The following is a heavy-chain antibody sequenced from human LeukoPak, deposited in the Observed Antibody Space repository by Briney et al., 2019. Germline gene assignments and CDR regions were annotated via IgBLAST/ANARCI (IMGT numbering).Heavy chain of an antibody. CDR2: ISSSGSTI. D-gene: IGHD3-22*01. CDR3: ARSRNYYDSSGSFDY. J-gene: IGHJ4*02. CDR1: GFTFSSYE. V-gene: IGHV3-48*03. Sequence: GGSLRLSCAASGFTFSSYEMNWVRQAPGKGLEWVSYISSSGSTIYYADSVKGRFTISSDNAKNSLYLQMSSLRAEDTAVYYCARSRNYYDSSGSFDYWGQGTLVTVSS.